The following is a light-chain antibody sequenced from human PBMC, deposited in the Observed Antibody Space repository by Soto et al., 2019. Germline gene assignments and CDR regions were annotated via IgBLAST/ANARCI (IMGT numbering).Light chain of an antibody. Sequence: QSVLTQPASVSGSPGQSITISCTGTSSDVGSYNLVSWYQQHPGKAPKLMIYEVSKRPSGVSNRFSGSKSGNTASLTISGLQAEGEADYYCCSYAGSSTPCVSGTGTKLPVL. CDR1: SSDVGSYNL. J-gene: IGLJ1*01. CDR2: EVS. V-gene: IGLV2-23*02. CDR3: CSYAGSSTPCV.